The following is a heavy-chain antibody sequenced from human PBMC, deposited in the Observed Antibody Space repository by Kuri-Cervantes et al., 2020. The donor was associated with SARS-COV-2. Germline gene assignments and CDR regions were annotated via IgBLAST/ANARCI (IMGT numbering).Heavy chain of an antibody. J-gene: IGHJ6*02. CDR2: INPNSGGT. Sequence: ASVKVSCKASGYTFTSYYMHWVRQAPGQGLEWMGWINPNSGGTNYAQKFQGWVTMTRDASISTAYMELSGLRSDDTAVYYCARARPRGQDIVVVPAAQKDYYYGMDVWGQGTTVTVSS. CDR3: ARARPRGQDIVVVPAAQKDYYYGMDV. V-gene: IGHV1-2*04. D-gene: IGHD2-2*01. CDR1: GYTFTSYY.